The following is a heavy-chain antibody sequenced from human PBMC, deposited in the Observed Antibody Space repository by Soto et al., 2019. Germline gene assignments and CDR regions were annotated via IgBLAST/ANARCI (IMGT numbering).Heavy chain of an antibody. CDR1: GFTFRTYV. V-gene: IGHV3-23*01. J-gene: IGHJ4*02. CDR3: VGTGWYLAFDY. CDR2: ISGYENIT. D-gene: IGHD6-19*01. Sequence: GGSLRLSCAATGFTFRTYVMNWVRQVPGKGLEWVSTISGYENITYYADSVKGRFTISRDNSKNILFLQMNSLRAEDTARYYCVGTGWYLAFDYWGQGALVTVSS.